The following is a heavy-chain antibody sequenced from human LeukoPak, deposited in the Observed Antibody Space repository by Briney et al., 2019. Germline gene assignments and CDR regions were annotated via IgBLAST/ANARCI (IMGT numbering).Heavy chain of an antibody. D-gene: IGHD1-7*01. Sequence: SETLSLTCIVPGGSSSSSSYYWAWIRQSPGKGLQWIGTFSSGGSAYYNPSLTSRVSISKDTSDNQFSLRLYSVTAADTAVYYWARKQTGTMYDVWGQGTQVTVSS. CDR1: GGSSSSSSYY. CDR3: ARKQTGTMYDV. CDR2: FSSGGSA. J-gene: IGHJ4*02. V-gene: IGHV4-39*07.